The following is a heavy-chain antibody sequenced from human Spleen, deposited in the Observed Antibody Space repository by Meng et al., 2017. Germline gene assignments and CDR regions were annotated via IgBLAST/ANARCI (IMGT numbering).Heavy chain of an antibody. CDR2: ISGSGGST. V-gene: IGHV3-23*01. J-gene: IGHJ1*01. CDR1: GFAFSDCY. CDR3: AKGPRGWLVSEYFQH. D-gene: IGHD6-19*01. Sequence: GESLKISCAASGFAFSDCYMTWVRQAPGKGLEWVSAISGSGGSTYYADSVKGRFTISRDNSKNTLYLQMNSLRAEDTAVYYCAKGPRGWLVSEYFQHWGQGTLVTVSS.